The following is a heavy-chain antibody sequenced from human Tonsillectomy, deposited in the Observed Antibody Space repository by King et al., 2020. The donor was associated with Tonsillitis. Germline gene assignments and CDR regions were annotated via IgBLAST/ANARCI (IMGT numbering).Heavy chain of an antibody. J-gene: IGHJ3*02. D-gene: IGHD3-22*01. CDR3: TTDYYDTITNAFDI. Sequence: VQLVESGGGLVKPGGSLRLSCAASGFTFSDAWMTWVRQAPGKGLEWGGRIKTKIDGGTTDYAAPVKGRFTISRDDSKNTLFLQMNSLKTEDTALYFCTTDYYDTITNAFDIWGQGTMVTVSS. CDR1: GFTFSDAW. CDR2: IKTKIDGGTT. V-gene: IGHV3-15*01.